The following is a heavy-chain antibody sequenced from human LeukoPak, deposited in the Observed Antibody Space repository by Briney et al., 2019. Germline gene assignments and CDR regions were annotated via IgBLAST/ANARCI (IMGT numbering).Heavy chain of an antibody. CDR3: AKSSTYPI. CDR2: ISDNGGDT. Sequence: GGSLRLSCAASGFTFNNYAMSWVRQAPGKGLEWVSAISDNGGDTKYADSVKGRFTISRDNSKNTLYLQMNSLRAEDTAVYYCAKSSTYPIWGQGTMVTVSS. J-gene: IGHJ3*02. CDR1: GFTFNNYA. D-gene: IGHD4-11*01. V-gene: IGHV3-23*01.